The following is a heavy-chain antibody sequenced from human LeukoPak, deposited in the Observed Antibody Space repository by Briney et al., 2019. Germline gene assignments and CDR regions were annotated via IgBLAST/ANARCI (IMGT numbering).Heavy chain of an antibody. J-gene: IGHJ3*02. CDR2: ISNDESNK. Sequence: AGGSLRLSCAASGFTFSSYGMHWVRQAPGKGLEWVPVISNDESNKYYADSVKGRFTISRNNSKNTLYLQMSSLRPEDTAFYYCAKDTGPDRALELFDIWGQGTMVTVSS. CDR1: GFTFSSYG. CDR3: AKDTGPDRALELFDI. D-gene: IGHD1-26*01. V-gene: IGHV3-30*18.